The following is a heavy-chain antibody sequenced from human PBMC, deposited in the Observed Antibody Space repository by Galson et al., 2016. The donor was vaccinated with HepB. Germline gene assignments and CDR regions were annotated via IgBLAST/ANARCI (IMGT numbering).Heavy chain of an antibody. Sequence: SLRLSCAASGFNLMNYAMHWVRQAPGKGLEWVAVISKDGGNKYYADSVKGRFTIARDNSRNTLYLQMNSLRVEDTAVYFCARDPPPDGYSSNWYSAFYYYNGLDAWGQGTTVTVSS. D-gene: IGHD6-13*01. CDR2: ISKDGGNK. J-gene: IGHJ6*02. V-gene: IGHV3-30-3*01. CDR3: ARDPPPDGYSSNWYSAFYYYNGLDA. CDR1: GFNLMNYA.